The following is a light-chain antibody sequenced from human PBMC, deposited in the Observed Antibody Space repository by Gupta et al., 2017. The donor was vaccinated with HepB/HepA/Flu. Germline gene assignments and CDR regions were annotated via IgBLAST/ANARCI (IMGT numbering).Light chain of an antibody. Sequence: DIVMTQSPDSLAVSLGERATINCRSSQSIFYSSNNQNCLAWYQQKPGQPPKLLIYWASTRESGVPDRFSGYGSGTDFTLTISSVQAEDVGVYYCLQDAAGPWTFGQGTRVEI. J-gene: IGKJ1*01. CDR3: LQDAAGPWT. V-gene: IGKV4-1*01. CDR2: WAS. CDR1: QSIFYSSNNQNC.